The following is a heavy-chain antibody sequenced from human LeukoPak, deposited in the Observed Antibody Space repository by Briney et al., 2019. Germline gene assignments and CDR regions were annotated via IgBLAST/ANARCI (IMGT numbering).Heavy chain of an antibody. D-gene: IGHD6-13*01. J-gene: IGHJ4*02. CDR3: ARDLRGGRRWYYFDY. CDR1: VGSISGYS. V-gene: IGHV4-59*01. Sequence: PSETLSLTCTFRVGSISGYSWTWIRQPPGKGLDWVGYVYYTGSTYYNPSLKSRVTISLDTSKNQLSLKMSSETAAGTAVYYCARDLRGGRRWYYFDYWGQGTLVTVSS. CDR2: VYYTGST.